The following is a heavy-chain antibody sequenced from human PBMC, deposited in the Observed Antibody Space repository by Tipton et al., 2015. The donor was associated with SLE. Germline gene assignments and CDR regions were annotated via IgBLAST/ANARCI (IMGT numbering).Heavy chain of an antibody. V-gene: IGHV4-34*01. J-gene: IGHJ3*02. CDR2: INHSGST. CDR1: GGSFSGYY. CDR3: ASTGDDAFDI. D-gene: IGHD7-27*01. Sequence: TLSLTCAVYGGSFSGYYWSWIRQPPGKGLEWIGEINHSGSTTYNPSLKSRVTISVDTSKNQFSLKLSSVTAADTAVYYCASTGDDAFDIWGQGTMVTVSS.